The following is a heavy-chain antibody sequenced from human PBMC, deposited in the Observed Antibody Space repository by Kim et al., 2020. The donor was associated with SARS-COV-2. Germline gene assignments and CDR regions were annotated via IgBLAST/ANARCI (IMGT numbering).Heavy chain of an antibody. Sequence: SETLSLTCTVSGGSISSGDYYWSWIRQPPGKGLEWIGYIYYSGSTYYNPSLKSRVTISVDTSKNQFSLKLSSVTAADTAVHYCARVATSYDFWSGYYAKYGMDVWGQGTTVTVSS. J-gene: IGHJ6*02. CDR1: GGSISSGDYY. V-gene: IGHV4-30-4*01. CDR3: ARVATSYDFWSGYYAKYGMDV. D-gene: IGHD3-3*01. CDR2: IYYSGST.